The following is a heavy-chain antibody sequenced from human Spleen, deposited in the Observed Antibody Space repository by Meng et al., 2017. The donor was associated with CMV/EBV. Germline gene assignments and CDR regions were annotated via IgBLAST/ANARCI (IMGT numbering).Heavy chain of an antibody. CDR1: GYTFTSYG. V-gene: IGHV1-18*01. J-gene: IGHJ6*02. Sequence: ASVKVSCKASGYTFTSYGVSWVRQAPGQGLEWMGWISGYNGNTNYAQKFQGRVTMTTDTSTSTAYMELRSLRSDDTAVYYCARDYYGSGNLGNVWGQGTTVTVSS. D-gene: IGHD3-10*01. CDR2: ISGYNGNT. CDR3: ARDYYGSGNLGNV.